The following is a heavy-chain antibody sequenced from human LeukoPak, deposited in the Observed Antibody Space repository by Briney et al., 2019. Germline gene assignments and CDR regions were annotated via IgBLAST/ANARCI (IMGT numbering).Heavy chain of an antibody. CDR2: INHSGST. Sequence: SETLSLTCAVYGGSFSGYYWSWIRQPPGKGLEWIGEINHSGSTNYNPSLKSRVTISVDTPKNQFSLKLSSVTAADTAVYYCASLYSGSYYALDYWGQGTLVTVSS. CDR3: ASLYSGSYYALDY. V-gene: IGHV4-34*01. J-gene: IGHJ4*02. D-gene: IGHD1-26*01. CDR1: GGSFSGYY.